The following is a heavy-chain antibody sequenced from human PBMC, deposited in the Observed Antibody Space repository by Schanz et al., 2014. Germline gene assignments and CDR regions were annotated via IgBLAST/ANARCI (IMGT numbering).Heavy chain of an antibody. Sequence: EQLLESGGALVQPGGSLRLSCAASGFIFNDYYMNWIRQAPGKGLEWLSYISRDGTTSYYADSVKGRFTISRDNAKNSLYLEMTSLRGEDTAVYYCARENLNWEAFDIWGQGTVVTVSS. J-gene: IGHJ3*02. V-gene: IGHV3-11*01. D-gene: IGHD7-27*01. CDR2: ISRDGTTS. CDR3: ARENLNWEAFDI. CDR1: GFIFNDYY.